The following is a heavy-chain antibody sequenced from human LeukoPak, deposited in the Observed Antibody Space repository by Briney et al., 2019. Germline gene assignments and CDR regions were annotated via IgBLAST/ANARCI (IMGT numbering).Heavy chain of an antibody. CDR3: AKDKGYGGPDGLLDY. CDR1: GFTFSSYA. Sequence: PGGSLRLSCAASGFTFSSYAMSWVRQAPGKGLEWGSAISGSGGSTYYADSVKGRFTIARDNSKNTLYLQINSLRAEYTAVYYCAKDKGYGGPDGLLDYWGQGTLVTVSS. V-gene: IGHV3-23*01. CDR2: ISGSGGST. D-gene: IGHD4-23*01. J-gene: IGHJ4*02.